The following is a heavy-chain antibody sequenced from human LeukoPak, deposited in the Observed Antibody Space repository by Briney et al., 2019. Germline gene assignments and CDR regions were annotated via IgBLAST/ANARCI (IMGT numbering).Heavy chain of an antibody. CDR3: ARTQNYDILTDPDAFDI. CDR2: INTNTGNP. V-gene: IGHV7-4-1*02. D-gene: IGHD3-9*01. CDR1: GYSFPNYA. J-gene: IGHJ3*02. Sequence: ASVKVSCKASGYSFPNYATIWVRQALGQGLEWMGWINTNTGNPAYAQGFTGRFVFSLDTSVSTAYLQISSLKAEDTAVYYCARTQNYDILTDPDAFDIWGQGTMVTVSS.